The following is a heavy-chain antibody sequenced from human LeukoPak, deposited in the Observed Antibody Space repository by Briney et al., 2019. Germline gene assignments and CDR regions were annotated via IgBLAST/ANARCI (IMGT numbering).Heavy chain of an antibody. V-gene: IGHV1-46*03. CDR3: AREIPESYYFDY. D-gene: IGHD1-14*01. J-gene: IGHJ4*02. CDR1: GYTFTSYG. CDR2: IKLGGSTT. Sequence: GASVKVSCKASGYTFTSYGISWVRQAPGQGLEWMGIIKLGGSTTTYTQKIQYTQKFQDRVTMTWDTSTSTAYMDLSSLRSEDAAVYYCAREIPESYYFDYWGQGTLVTVSS.